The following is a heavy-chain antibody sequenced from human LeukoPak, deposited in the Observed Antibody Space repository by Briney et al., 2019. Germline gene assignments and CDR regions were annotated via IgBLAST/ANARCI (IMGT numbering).Heavy chain of an antibody. CDR1: GLTFSSHW. D-gene: IGHD5-18*01. CDR2: ITNDGSST. Sequence: GGSLRLSCAASGLTFSSHWMHWVRQAPGKGLVWVSRITNDGSSTTYADSVKGRFTISRDNAKNSLYLQMNSLRAEDTAVYYCAREGYSYGQLDYWGQGTLVTVSS. V-gene: IGHV3-74*01. J-gene: IGHJ4*02. CDR3: AREGYSYGQLDY.